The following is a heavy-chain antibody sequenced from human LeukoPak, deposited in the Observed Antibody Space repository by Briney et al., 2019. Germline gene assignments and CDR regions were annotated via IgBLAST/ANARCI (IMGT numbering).Heavy chain of an antibody. V-gene: IGHV3-74*01. CDR1: GFTFSSNW. J-gene: IGHJ4*02. D-gene: IGHD1-26*01. CDR2: INEDRSTT. CDR3: VRDLGGRSGH. Sequence: GGSLRLSCAASGFTFSSNWMHWVRQAPGKGLVWVSRINEDRSTTNYADSVKGRSTIFRDNAKNTLYLQMNSLRAEDTAVYYCVRDLGGRSGHWGQGTLVTVSS.